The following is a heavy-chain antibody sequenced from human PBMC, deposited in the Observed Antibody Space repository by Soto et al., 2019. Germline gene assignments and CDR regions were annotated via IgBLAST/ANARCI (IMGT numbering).Heavy chain of an antibody. CDR1: GGSISSYY. J-gene: IGHJ5*02. V-gene: IGHV4-4*09. CDR2: IYPSGST. D-gene: IGHD3-10*01. Sequence: SETLSLTCTVSGGSISSYYWSWIRQPPGKGLEWIGYIYPSGSTYYNPSLNSRVTISVDTSKNQFSLKLSSVTAADTAVYYCARRRFYGSGTYDNWFDPWGQGTLVTVSS. CDR3: ARRRFYGSGTYDNWFDP.